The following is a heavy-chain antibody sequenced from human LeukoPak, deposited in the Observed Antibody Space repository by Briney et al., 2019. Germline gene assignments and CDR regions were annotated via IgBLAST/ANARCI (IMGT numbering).Heavy chain of an antibody. CDR1: GFTFSSYG. Sequence: GGSLRLSCAASGFTFSSYGIHWVRQAPGKGLEWVAVISYDGSNKFYADSVKGRFTISRDNSKNTLFLQMNSLRAEDTAVYYCARGQWLAFWGQGTLVTVSS. CDR3: ARGQWLAF. J-gene: IGHJ4*02. CDR2: ISYDGSNK. V-gene: IGHV3-30*03. D-gene: IGHD6-19*01.